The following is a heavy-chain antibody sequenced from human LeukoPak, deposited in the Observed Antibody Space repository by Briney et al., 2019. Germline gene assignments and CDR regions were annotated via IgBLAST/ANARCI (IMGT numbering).Heavy chain of an antibody. Sequence: GGSLRLSCAASGFTFSSYSMNWVRQAPGKGLEWVSSISSSGSYIYCADSVKGRFTISRDNAKNSLYLQMNSLRAEDTAGYYCARDRIEGRPGTNWFDPWGQGTLVTVSS. D-gene: IGHD1-1*01. CDR1: GFTFSSYS. CDR2: ISSSGSYI. V-gene: IGHV3-21*01. CDR3: ARDRIEGRPGTNWFDP. J-gene: IGHJ5*02.